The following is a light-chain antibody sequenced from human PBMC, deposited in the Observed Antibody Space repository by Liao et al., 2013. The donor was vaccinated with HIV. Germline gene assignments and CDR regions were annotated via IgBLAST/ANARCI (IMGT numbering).Light chain of an antibody. Sequence: SYELTQPPSVSVAPGKTARITCGGNNIGSKSVHWYQQRPGQSPILVIYQDTKRPSGISDRFSGSNSGNTATLTISGTQAVDEADYYCQAWDSSTNYVFGSGTQVTVL. CDR1: NIGSKS. J-gene: IGLJ1*01. V-gene: IGLV3-21*01. CDR3: QAWDSSTNYV. CDR2: QDT.